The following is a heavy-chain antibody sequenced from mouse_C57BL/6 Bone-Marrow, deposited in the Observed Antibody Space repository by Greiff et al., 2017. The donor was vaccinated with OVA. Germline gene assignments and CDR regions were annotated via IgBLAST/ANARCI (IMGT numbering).Heavy chain of an antibody. V-gene: IGHV5-16*01. D-gene: IGHD2-1*01. CDR1: GFTFSDYY. Sequence: EVKLMESEGGLVQPGSSMKLSCTASGFTFSDYYMAWVRQVPEKGLEWVANINYDGSSTYYLDSLKSRFIISRDNAKNILYLQMSSLKSEDTATYYCARGGNYFYYFDYWGQGTTLTVSS. CDR3: ARGGNYFYYFDY. J-gene: IGHJ2*01. CDR2: INYDGSST.